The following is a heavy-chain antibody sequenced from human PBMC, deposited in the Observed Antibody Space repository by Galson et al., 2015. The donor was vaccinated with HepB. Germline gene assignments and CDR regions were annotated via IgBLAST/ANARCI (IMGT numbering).Heavy chain of an antibody. CDR1: GGSISSNSYY. CDR3: AWSLSGYYFDY. J-gene: IGHJ4*02. Sequence: SETLSLTCTVSGGSISSNSYYWGWIRQPPGKGLEWIGSIYYSGSTYYNPSLKSRVTISVDTSKNQFSLKLSSVTAADTAVYYCAWSLSGYYFDYWGQGTLVTVSS. V-gene: IGHV4-39*01. D-gene: IGHD3-10*01. CDR2: IYYSGST.